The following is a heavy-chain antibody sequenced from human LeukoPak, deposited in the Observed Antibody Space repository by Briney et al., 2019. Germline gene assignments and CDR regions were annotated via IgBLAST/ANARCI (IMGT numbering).Heavy chain of an antibody. J-gene: IGHJ6*02. CDR1: GASIISPY. V-gene: IGHV4-59*11. CDR2: IYFSGTT. Sequence: SETLSLTCTVSGASIISPYWSWIRQPPGKGLECLGYIYFSGTTNYNPSLKSRITMSADTSRNQFSLKLSSVTAADTAVYYCARDYGPFGVWGQGTTVTVSS. CDR3: ARDYGPFGV. D-gene: IGHD3-10*01.